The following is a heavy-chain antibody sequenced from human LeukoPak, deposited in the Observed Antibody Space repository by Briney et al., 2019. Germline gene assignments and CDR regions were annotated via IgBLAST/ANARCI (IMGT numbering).Heavy chain of an antibody. CDR1: GGSISSSSYY. CDR3: ASSYGRTHCGGDCYSEVLDY. Sequence: SETLSLTCTVSGGSISSSSYYWGWIRQPPGKGLEWIGSIYYSGSTYYNPSLKSRVTISVDTSKNQFSLKLSSVTAADTAVYYCASSYGRTHCGGDCYSEVLDYWGQGTLVTVSS. J-gene: IGHJ4*02. CDR2: IYYSGST. D-gene: IGHD2-21*02. V-gene: IGHV4-39*01.